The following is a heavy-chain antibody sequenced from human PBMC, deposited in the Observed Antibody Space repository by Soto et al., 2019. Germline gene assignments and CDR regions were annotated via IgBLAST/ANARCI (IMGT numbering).Heavy chain of an antibody. J-gene: IGHJ4*02. CDR3: ASGVAGSGFDI. V-gene: IGHV6-1*01. CDR2: TYYRSNWRH. CDR1: GDSVSSNTAA. Sequence: SQTLSLTCAISGDSVSSNTAAWNWIRSSPSRGLEWLGRTYYRSNWRHDYAVSVKSRITVNPDTSKNHFSLQLNSVTPDDTAVYSCASGVAGSGFDIWGQGILVTVSS. D-gene: IGHD6-19*01.